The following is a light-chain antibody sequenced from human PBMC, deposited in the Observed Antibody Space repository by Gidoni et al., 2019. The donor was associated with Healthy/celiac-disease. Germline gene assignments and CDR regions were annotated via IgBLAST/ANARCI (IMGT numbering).Light chain of an antibody. V-gene: IGKV1-39*01. J-gene: IGKJ1*01. Sequence: IQMTQSPSSLSASVGDRVTITCRASQSISSYLDWYQQKPGKAPKLLIYAASSLQSGVPSRFSGSGSGTDFTLTISSLQPEDFATYYCQQDYSTPCTFGQGTKVEIK. CDR1: QSISSY. CDR3: QQDYSTPCT. CDR2: AAS.